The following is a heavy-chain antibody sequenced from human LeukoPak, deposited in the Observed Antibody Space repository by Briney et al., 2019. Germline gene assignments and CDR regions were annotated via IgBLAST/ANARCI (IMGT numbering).Heavy chain of an antibody. CDR1: GFTFSSYW. CDR2: IKQDGSEK. D-gene: IGHD3-3*01. J-gene: IGHJ6*02. CDR3: ARVSPLYYDFWSGYYPYYGMDV. V-gene: IGHV3-7*01. Sequence: PGGSLRLSCAASGFTFSSYWMSWVRQAPGKGLEWVANIKQDGSEKYYVDSVKGRFTISRDNAKNSLYLQMNSLRAEDTAVYYCARVSPLYYDFWSGYYPYYGMDVWGQGTTDTVSS.